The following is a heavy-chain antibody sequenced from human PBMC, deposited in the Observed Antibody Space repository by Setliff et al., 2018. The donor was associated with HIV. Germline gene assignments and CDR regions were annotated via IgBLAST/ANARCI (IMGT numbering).Heavy chain of an antibody. J-gene: IGHJ4*02. CDR1: GGTFSSHA. Sequence: ASVKVSCKAFGGTFSSHAISWARQAPGRGLEWMGGIIPNSGGTVYAQKFQGRVTMTRDTSISTSYMELSGLRSDDTALYYCATLDYWGQGTLVTVSS. CDR2: IIPNSGGT. V-gene: IGHV1-2*02. CDR3: ATLDY.